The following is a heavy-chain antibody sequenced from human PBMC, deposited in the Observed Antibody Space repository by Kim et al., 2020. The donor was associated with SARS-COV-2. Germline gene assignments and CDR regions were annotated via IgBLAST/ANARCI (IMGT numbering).Heavy chain of an antibody. V-gene: IGHV3-53*01. J-gene: IGHJ4*02. CDR3: ARVADDSSGYSNYFDY. Sequence: GGSLRLSCAASGFTVSSNYMSWVRQAPGKGLEWVSVIYSGGSTYYADSVKGRFTISRDNSKNTLYLQMNSLRAEDTAVYYCARVADDSSGYSNYFDYWGQGALVSVSS. CDR1: GFTVSSNY. CDR2: IYSGGST. D-gene: IGHD3-22*01.